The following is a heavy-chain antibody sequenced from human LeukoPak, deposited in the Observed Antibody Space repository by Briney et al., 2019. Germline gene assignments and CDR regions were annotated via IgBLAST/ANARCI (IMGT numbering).Heavy chain of an antibody. Sequence: GRSLRLSCAASGFTFSSHGMHWVRQAPGKGLEWVVVIWYDGSNKYYADSVKGRFTISRDNSKNTLYLQMNSLRAEDTAVYYCARNPNRLRAGDAFDIWGQGTMVTVSS. J-gene: IGHJ3*02. D-gene: IGHD4-17*01. CDR1: GFTFSSHG. V-gene: IGHV3-33*01. CDR2: IWYDGSNK. CDR3: ARNPNRLRAGDAFDI.